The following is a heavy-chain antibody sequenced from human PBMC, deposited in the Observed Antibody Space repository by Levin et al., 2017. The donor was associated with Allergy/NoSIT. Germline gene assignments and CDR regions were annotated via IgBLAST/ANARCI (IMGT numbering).Heavy chain of an antibody. V-gene: IGHV1-2*02. CDR2: VNPKRGDA. CDR3: ARDPGRPGYYWYFDL. J-gene: IGHJ2*01. Sequence: GESLKISCKASGYTFTGHYIHWVRQAPGQGLEWLGWVNPKRGDAKYAEKFQGRVTMTRDASISAAYLELSGLTSADSAIYYCARDPGRPGYYWYFDLWGRGTLVTVSS. CDR1: GYTFTGHY. D-gene: IGHD3-10*01.